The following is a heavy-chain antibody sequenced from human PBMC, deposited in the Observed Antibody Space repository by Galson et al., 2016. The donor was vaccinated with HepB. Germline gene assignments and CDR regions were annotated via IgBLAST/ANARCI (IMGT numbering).Heavy chain of an antibody. J-gene: IGHJ4*02. Sequence: SLRLSCAASGFTLSSYAMSWIRLAPGEGPEWVSVISGSGDKTYYANLVKGRFTISRDNSKNTLYLQMNSLRADDTALYYCAKAATDYWGQGTLVTVSS. CDR3: AKAATDY. V-gene: IGHV3-23*01. CDR2: ISGSGDKT. CDR1: GFTLSSYA.